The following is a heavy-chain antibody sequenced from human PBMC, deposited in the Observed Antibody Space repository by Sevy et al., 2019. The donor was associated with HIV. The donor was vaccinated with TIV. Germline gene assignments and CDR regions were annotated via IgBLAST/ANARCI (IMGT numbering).Heavy chain of an antibody. CDR1: AFTFSNSA. CDR2: ISSDGGSD. CDR3: ARSLIGVAGSYGMDI. D-gene: IGHD6-19*01. J-gene: IGHJ6*02. V-gene: IGHV3-30*04. Sequence: GGSLRLSCAASAFTFSNSAMHWVRQAPGKGLEWVALISSDGGSDYYADSVKGRFTISRDNSKNTLYLQMNSLRPEDAAVYYGARSLIGVAGSYGMDIWGQGTTVTVSS.